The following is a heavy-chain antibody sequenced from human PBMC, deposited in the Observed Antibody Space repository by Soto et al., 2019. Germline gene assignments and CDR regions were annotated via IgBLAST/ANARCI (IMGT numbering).Heavy chain of an antibody. CDR1: GGSISSGGYY. V-gene: IGHV4-30-2*01. CDR2: IYHSGST. CDR3: ARGPQIVVVPAAIYPFDP. J-gene: IGHJ5*02. D-gene: IGHD2-2*01. Sequence: PSETLSLTCAVSGGSISSGGYYWSWIRQPPGKGLEWIGYIYHSGSTNYNPAHKRRDTISVDRSKNQFSLKLISLTAADTAVYYCARGPQIVVVPAAIYPFDPWGQGTLVTVSS.